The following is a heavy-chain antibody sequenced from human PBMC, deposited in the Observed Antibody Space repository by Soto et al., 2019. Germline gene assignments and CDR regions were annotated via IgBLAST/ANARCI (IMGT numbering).Heavy chain of an antibody. CDR3: AGGVGLRTYFYYYVLDV. CDR1: GGSISTYY. J-gene: IGHJ6*02. CDR2: IYYSGST. Sequence: QVQLQESGPGLVKPSETLSLTCTVSGGSISTYYWSWIRQPPGKGLEWIGYIYYSGSTDYNPSLKSRGTMSVDTSQDQFRRKLRSVTAAATAVYFCAGGVGLRTYFYYYVLDVWGQGTTVTVSS. V-gene: IGHV4-59*01. D-gene: IGHD3-16*01.